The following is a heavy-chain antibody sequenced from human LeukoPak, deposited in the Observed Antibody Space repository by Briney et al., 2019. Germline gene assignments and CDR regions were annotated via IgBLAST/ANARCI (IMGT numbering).Heavy chain of an antibody. CDR2: TYYRSTWLN. CDR3: ARDRLGMGH. CDR1: GDTVSSNTAA. J-gene: IGHJ4*02. Sequence: SQTLSLTCAISGDTVSSNTAAYNWLRLSPSRGLEWLGRTYYRSTWLNDYAPSVRGRITVSPDTSKNQFSLQLNSVTPEDTAVYYCARDRLGMGHWGQGTPVTVSS. V-gene: IGHV6-1*01. D-gene: IGHD7-27*01.